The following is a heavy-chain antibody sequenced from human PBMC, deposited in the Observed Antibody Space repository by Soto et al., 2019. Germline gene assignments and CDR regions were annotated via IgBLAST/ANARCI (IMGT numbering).Heavy chain of an antibody. V-gene: IGHV1-69*06. CDR3: AGYQNYDFWSGYPFGY. Sequence: ASVKVSCKASGGTFSSYAISWVRQAPGQGLEWMGGIIPIFGTANYAQKFQGGVTITADKSTSTAYMELSSLRSEDTAVYYCAGYQNYDFWSGYPFGYWRQLPLFTVSS. D-gene: IGHD3-3*01. J-gene: IGHJ4*02. CDR1: GGTFSSYA. CDR2: IIPIFGTA.